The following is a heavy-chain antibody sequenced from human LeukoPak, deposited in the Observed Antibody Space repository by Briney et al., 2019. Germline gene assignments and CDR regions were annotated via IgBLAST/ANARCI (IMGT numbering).Heavy chain of an antibody. CDR1: GFTFSNYG. Sequence: GGSLRLSCAASGFTFSNYGMSWVRQAPGKGLEWVSAISGSGGSTYYADSVRGRFTISRDNSKNTLYLQMNSLRAEDTAVYYCTRVTNSGYDSGNFDYWGQGTLVTVSS. D-gene: IGHD5-12*01. J-gene: IGHJ4*02. CDR3: TRVTNSGYDSGNFDY. CDR2: ISGSGGST. V-gene: IGHV3-23*01.